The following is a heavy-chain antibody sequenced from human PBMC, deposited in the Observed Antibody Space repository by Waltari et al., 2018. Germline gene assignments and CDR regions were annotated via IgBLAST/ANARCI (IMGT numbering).Heavy chain of an antibody. CDR1: GSTFSSYA. CDR2: LIPIFGTA. D-gene: IGHD5-18*01. Sequence: QVQLVQSGAEVKKPGSSVKVSCKASGSTFSSYAISWVRQAPGQGLEWMGGLIPIFGTANYAQKFQGRVTITADESTSTAYMELSSLRSEDTAVYYCARDPAMVKWHYYYMDVWGKGTTVTVSS. CDR3: ARDPAMVKWHYYYMDV. J-gene: IGHJ6*03. V-gene: IGHV1-69*12.